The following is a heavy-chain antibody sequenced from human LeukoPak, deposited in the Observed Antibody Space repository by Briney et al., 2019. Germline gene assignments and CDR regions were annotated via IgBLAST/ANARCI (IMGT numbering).Heavy chain of an antibody. J-gene: IGHJ6*04. Sequence: SVKVSCKASGFTFTTSAVQWVRQARGQRLEWIGWIVVGSGNTNYAQKFQERVIITRDMSTGTAYMELSSVRSEDTAVYYCAAGGPADYRSIYDYGMDFWGRGTTVTVSS. D-gene: IGHD4-11*01. V-gene: IGHV1-58*01. CDR2: IVVGSGNT. CDR1: GFTFTTSA. CDR3: AAGGPADYRSIYDYGMDF.